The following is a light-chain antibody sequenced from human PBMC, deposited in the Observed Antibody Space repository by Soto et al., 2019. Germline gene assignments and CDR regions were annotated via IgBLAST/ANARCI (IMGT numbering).Light chain of an antibody. CDR2: GNT. CDR1: SFNIGAGYY. CDR3: QSYDSSMSGYV. V-gene: IGLV1-40*01. J-gene: IGLJ1*01. Sequence: QSLLTHPPSXSGAPGQRVTISFTGSSFNIGAGYYVHWYQQLPGTAPKLLISGNTNRPSGVPYRFSGSKSRTSASLAITGLKAEDEADYYCQSYDSSMSGYVFGTGTKVTV.